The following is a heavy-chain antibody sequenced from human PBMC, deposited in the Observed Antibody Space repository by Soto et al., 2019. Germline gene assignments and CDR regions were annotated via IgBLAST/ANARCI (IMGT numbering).Heavy chain of an antibody. D-gene: IGHD1-26*01. Sequence: GGSLRLSCAASGFTFSSYGMHWVRQAPGKGLEWVAVISYDGSNKYYADSVKGRFTISRDNSKNTLYLQMNSLRAEDTAVYYCAKDWSGSYRHLVYWGQGTLVTVSS. J-gene: IGHJ4*02. CDR1: GFTFSSYG. CDR3: AKDWSGSYRHLVY. CDR2: ISYDGSNK. V-gene: IGHV3-30*18.